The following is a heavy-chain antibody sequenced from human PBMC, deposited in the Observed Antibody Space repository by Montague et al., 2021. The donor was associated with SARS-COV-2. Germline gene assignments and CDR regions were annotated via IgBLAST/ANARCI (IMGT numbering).Heavy chain of an antibody. CDR2: IYYSGST. D-gene: IGHD3-22*01. CDR1: GGSISSSSYY. V-gene: IGHV4-39*01. Sequence: SETLSLTCTVSGGSISSSSYYWGWIRQPPGKGLEWIGSIYYSGSTYYNPSLKSRVTISVDTSENQFSLKLSSVTAADTAVYYCARHYYDRSGYYSPWYFDLRGRGTLVTVSS. CDR3: ARHYYDRSGYYSPWYFDL. J-gene: IGHJ2*01.